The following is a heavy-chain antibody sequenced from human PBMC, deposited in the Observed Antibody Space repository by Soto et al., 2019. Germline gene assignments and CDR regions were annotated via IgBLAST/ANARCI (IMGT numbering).Heavy chain of an antibody. J-gene: IGHJ4*02. Sequence: SETLSLTCAVYGGSFSGYYWSWIRQPPGKGLEWIGEINHSGSTNYNPSLKSRVTISVDTSKNQFSLKLSSVTAADTAVYYCARPGYSYARDYWGQGTLVTVSS. CDR1: GGSFSGYY. CDR3: ARPGYSYARDY. V-gene: IGHV4-34*01. CDR2: INHSGST. D-gene: IGHD5-18*01.